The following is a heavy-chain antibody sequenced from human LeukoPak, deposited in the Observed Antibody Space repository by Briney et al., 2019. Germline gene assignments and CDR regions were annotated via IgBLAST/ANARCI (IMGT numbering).Heavy chain of an antibody. D-gene: IGHD3-22*01. J-gene: IGHJ6*03. CDR2: ISAYNGNT. Sequence: ASVKVSCKASGYTFTSYGISWVRQAPGQGLEWMGWISAYNGNTNYAQKLQGRVTMTTDTSTSTAYMELRSLRSDDTAVYYCARLLGSSGYYFPYYYYYMDVWGKGTTVTISS. CDR1: GYTFTSYG. V-gene: IGHV1-18*01. CDR3: ARLLGSSGYYFPYYYYYMDV.